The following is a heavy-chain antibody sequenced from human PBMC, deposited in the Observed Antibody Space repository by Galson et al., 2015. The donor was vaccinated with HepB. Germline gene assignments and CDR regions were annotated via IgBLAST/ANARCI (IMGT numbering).Heavy chain of an antibody. CDR2: IYYSGST. Sequence: TLSLTCTVSGGSISSGDYYWSWIRQHPGKGLEWIGYIYYSGSTYYNPSLKSRVTISVDTSKNQFSLKLSSVTAADTAVYYCARDPIAAPSGYWYFDLWGRGTLVTVSS. J-gene: IGHJ2*01. CDR3: ARDPIAAPSGYWYFDL. D-gene: IGHD6-6*01. CDR1: GGSISSGDYY. V-gene: IGHV4-30-4*08.